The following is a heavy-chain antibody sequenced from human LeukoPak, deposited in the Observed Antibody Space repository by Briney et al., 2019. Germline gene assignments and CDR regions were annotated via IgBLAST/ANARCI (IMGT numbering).Heavy chain of an antibody. J-gene: IGHJ6*02. CDR2: IYFSGST. CDR3: AREVTFSDFWSGYLYSYYYYGMDV. Sequence: PSETLSLTCTVSGGSIRSSSYYWGWIRQPPGKGLEWLGSIYFSGSTYYNPSLKSRVTISFDTSKNQFSLKLTSVTAAGTAVYYCAREVTFSDFWSGYLYSYYYYGMDVWGQGTTVTVSS. D-gene: IGHD3-3*01. V-gene: IGHV4-39*02. CDR1: GGSIRSSSYY.